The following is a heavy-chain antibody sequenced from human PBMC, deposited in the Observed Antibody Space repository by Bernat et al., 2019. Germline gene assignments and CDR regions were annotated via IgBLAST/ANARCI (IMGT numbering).Heavy chain of an antibody. D-gene: IGHD2-2*01. Sequence: EVQLVESGGGLVQPGRSLRLSCAASGFTFDDYAMHWVRQAPGKGLEWVSGISWNSGSIGYADSVKGRFTISTDNTKTSLYLQMNSLRAEDTALYYCAKVTGSSTSSLSYMDVWGKGTTVTVSS. J-gene: IGHJ6*03. CDR3: AKVTGSSTSSLSYMDV. CDR1: GFTFDDYA. CDR2: ISWNSGSI. V-gene: IGHV3-9*01.